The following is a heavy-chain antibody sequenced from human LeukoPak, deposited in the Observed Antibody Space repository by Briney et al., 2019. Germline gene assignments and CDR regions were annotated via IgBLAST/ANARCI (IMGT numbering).Heavy chain of an antibody. J-gene: IGHJ3*02. CDR2: IYYNGNT. CDR1: GASISSSY. CDR3: VRGNYDNRGYSNAFDI. D-gene: IGHD3-22*01. Sequence: SGTLSLTCTVSGASISSSYWSWIRQPPGKRLEWIGFIYYNGNTNSNPSLKSRVTISVDTSKNQFSLKLSSVTAADTVVYYCVRGNYDNRGYSNAFDIWGQGAMVTVSS. V-gene: IGHV4-59*01.